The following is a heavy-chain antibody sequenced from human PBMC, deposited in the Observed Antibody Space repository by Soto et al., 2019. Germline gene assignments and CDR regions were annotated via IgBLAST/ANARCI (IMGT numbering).Heavy chain of an antibody. J-gene: IGHJ1*01. CDR2: IYHSGST. Sequence: PSETLSLTCAVSGASISSSNWWSWVRQPPGKGLEWIGEIYHSGSTNYNPSLKSRVTISVDTSKIQFSLKLSSVTAADTAVYYCARETGTYFIPLKYFQYWGQGTLVTVSA. D-gene: IGHD1-1*01. CDR3: ARETGTYFIPLKYFQY. V-gene: IGHV4-4*02. CDR1: GASISSSNW.